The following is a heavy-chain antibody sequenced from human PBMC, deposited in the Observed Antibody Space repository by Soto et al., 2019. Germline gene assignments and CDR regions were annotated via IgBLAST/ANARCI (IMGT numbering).Heavy chain of an antibody. CDR3: AREGVLTLFDH. J-gene: IGHJ4*02. Sequence: PSETLSLTCTVSGGSMSRYYWSWIRQSPGKGLEWIGYISYSGNTNYNPSLKSRVTISVDMSKKQLSLNLTSVTAADTAVYYCAREGVLTLFDHWGQGTLVTVSS. CDR2: ISYSGNT. D-gene: IGHD2-15*01. CDR1: GGSMSRYY. V-gene: IGHV4-59*01.